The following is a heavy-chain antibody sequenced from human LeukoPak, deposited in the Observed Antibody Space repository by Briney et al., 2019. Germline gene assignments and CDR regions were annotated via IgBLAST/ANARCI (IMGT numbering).Heavy chain of an antibody. D-gene: IGHD2-15*01. CDR2: MNPNRGNT. CDR3: ARVFRVCSGGSCYFFGVRAPKKYRNYYYYYMDV. Sequence: ASVKVSCKASGYTFTSYDINWVRQATGQGLEWMGWMNPNRGNTGYAQKVQGRVTMTRNTSISTAYMELSSLRSEDTAVYYCARVFRVCSGGSCYFFGVRAPKKYRNYYYYYMDVWGKGTRVTIS. V-gene: IGHV1-8*01. J-gene: IGHJ6*03. CDR1: GYTFTSYD.